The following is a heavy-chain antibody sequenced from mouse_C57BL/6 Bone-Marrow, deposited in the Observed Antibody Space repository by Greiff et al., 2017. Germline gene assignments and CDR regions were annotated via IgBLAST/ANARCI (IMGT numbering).Heavy chain of an antibody. CDR1: GFNIKDYY. CDR3: ARDGNYWYFDV. D-gene: IGHD2-1*01. J-gene: IGHJ1*03. V-gene: IGHV14-2*01. Sequence: EVHLVESGAELVKPGASVKLSCTASGFNIKDYYMHWVKQRTEPGLVWIGRIDPEDGETKYAPKFQGKATITADTSSNTAYLQLGSLTSEDTAVYYCARDGNYWYFDVWGTGTTVTVSS. CDR2: IDPEDGET.